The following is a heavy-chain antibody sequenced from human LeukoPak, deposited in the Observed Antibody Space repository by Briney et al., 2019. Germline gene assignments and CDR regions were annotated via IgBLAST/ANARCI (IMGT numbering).Heavy chain of an antibody. V-gene: IGHV4-34*01. D-gene: IGHD3-10*01. CDR1: GGSFSGYY. Sequence: PSETLSLTCAVYGGSFSGYYWSWIRQPPGKGLEWIGEINHSGSTNYNPSLKSRATISVDTSKNQFSLKLSSVTAADTAVYYCATSRGGSGSIWDSWGQGTLVTVSS. J-gene: IGHJ4*02. CDR3: ATSRGGSGSIWDS. CDR2: INHSGST.